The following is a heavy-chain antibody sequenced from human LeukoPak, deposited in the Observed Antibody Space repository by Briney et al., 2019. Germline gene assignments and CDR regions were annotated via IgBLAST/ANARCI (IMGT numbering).Heavy chain of an antibody. J-gene: IGHJ5*02. V-gene: IGHV1-69*04. D-gene: IGHD6-13*01. Sequence: SVKVSCKASGDTFSSYAISWVRQAPGQGLEWMGRIIPILGIANYAQKFQGRVTITADKSTSTAYMELSSLRSEDTAVYYCARDLRSSWHEGWFDPWGQGTLVTVSS. CDR1: GDTFSSYA. CDR3: ARDLRSSWHEGWFDP. CDR2: IIPILGIA.